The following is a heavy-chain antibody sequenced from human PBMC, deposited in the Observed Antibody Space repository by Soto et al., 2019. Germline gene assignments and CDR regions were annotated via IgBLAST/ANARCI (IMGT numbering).Heavy chain of an antibody. D-gene: IGHD6-19*01. CDR1: GDSVSSPYY. CDR3: ARSAGWYAVHS. CDR2: VFHTGTT. J-gene: IGHJ4*02. Sequence: QVQLQESGPGLVKPSGTLSLTCGVSGDSVSSPYYWCWVRQPPGKGLEWIGEVFHTGTTSYNPSLSXXVTLSMDKSNNQFSLALSSVTAADTAVYYCARSAGWYAVHSWGPGTLVIVSS. V-gene: IGHV4-4*02.